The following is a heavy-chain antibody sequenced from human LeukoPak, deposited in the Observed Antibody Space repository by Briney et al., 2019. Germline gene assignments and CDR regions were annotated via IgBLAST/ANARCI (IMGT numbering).Heavy chain of an antibody. CDR1: GYSFINYW. Sequence: GESLKISCKGSGYSFINYWIGWVRQMPGKGLEWMGIIYPDDSDTRYSPSFQGQVTISVDKSISTASLHWSSLKASDTAMYYCARQSGSGSYGNIDYWGQGTLVTVSS. CDR2: IYPDDSDT. J-gene: IGHJ4*02. D-gene: IGHD3-10*01. V-gene: IGHV5-51*01. CDR3: ARQSGSGSYGNIDY.